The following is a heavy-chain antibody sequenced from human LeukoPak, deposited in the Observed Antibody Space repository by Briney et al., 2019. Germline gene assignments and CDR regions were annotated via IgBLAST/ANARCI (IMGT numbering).Heavy chain of an antibody. Sequence: PSETLSLTCTVSGGSISSYYWSWIRQPAGKGLEWIGRIYTSGSTHYNPSLKSRVTMSVDTSKNQFSLKLSSVTAADTAVYYCARDRGTYYYDSSGFDYWGQGTLVTVSS. V-gene: IGHV4-4*07. CDR1: GGSISSYY. D-gene: IGHD3-22*01. CDR3: ARDRGTYYYDSSGFDY. J-gene: IGHJ4*02. CDR2: IYTSGST.